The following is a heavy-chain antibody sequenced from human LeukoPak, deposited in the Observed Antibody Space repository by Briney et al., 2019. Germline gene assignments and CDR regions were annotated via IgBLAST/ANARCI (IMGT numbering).Heavy chain of an antibody. V-gene: IGHV4-31*03. CDR1: GGSISSGGYY. Sequence: SETLSLTCTVSGGSISSGGYYWSWIRQHPGKGLEWIGYIYYSGSTYYNPSLKSRVTISVDTSKNQFSLKLSSVTAADTAVYYCARSKSYYYDYMDVWGKGTTVTVSS. CDR3: ARSKSYYYDYMDV. CDR2: IYYSGST. J-gene: IGHJ6*03.